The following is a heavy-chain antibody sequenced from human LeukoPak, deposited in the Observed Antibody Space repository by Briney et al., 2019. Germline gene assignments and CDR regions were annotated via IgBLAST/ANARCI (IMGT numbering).Heavy chain of an antibody. Sequence: GGSLRLSCAASGFTLSTYAMSWVRQAPGKGLEWVSGISAGGGSTYYADSVKGRFTISRDNSKNTLYLQMNSLTVEDTAVYYCAKSPRSAADNWFDPWGQGTLVTVSS. CDR1: GFTLSTYA. CDR2: ISAGGGST. J-gene: IGHJ5*02. CDR3: AKSPRSAADNWFDP. V-gene: IGHV3-23*01. D-gene: IGHD6-13*01.